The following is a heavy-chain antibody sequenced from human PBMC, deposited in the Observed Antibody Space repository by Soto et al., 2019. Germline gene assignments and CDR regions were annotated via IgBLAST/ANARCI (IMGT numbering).Heavy chain of an antibody. CDR3: ARTTYYCGSRFDS. J-gene: IGHJ5*01. D-gene: IGHD3-10*01. V-gene: IGHV4-31*03. Sequence: SETLSLTCTVSGGSISSGCYYWSWIRQHPGKGLEWIGYIYHSGDTYYNPSLKSRVTISVDTSKNQFSLKLSSVTAADTAVYYCARTTYYCGSRFDSWGQGTLVTVSS. CDR2: IYHSGDT. CDR1: GGSISSGCYY.